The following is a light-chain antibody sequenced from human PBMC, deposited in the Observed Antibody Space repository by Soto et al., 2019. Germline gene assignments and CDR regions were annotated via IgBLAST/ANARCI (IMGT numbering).Light chain of an antibody. V-gene: IGKV3-20*01. CDR2: GAS. Sequence: IVLPQSPGTLSLSPGERAPLSCRASQSVSSNYLAWYQQKRGQAPRLLIYGASSRATGIPTRFSGSGSETDFTLTISRLELEDFEVYYCPQYDTSARTFGQGTKVEI. CDR1: QSVSSNY. CDR3: PQYDTSART. J-gene: IGKJ1*01.